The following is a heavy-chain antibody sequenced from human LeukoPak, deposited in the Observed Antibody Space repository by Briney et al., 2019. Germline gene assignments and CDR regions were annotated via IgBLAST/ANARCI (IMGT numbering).Heavy chain of an antibody. V-gene: IGHV1-69*05. CDR1: GGTFSSYA. J-gene: IGHJ4*02. CDR2: IIPIFGTA. Sequence: GASVEVSCKASGGTFSSYAISWVRQAPGQGLEWMGGIIPIFGTANYAQKFQGRVTITTDESTSTAYMELSSLRSEDTAVYYCARGYYGSGSSFDYWGQGTLVTVSS. CDR3: ARGYYGSGSSFDY. D-gene: IGHD3-10*01.